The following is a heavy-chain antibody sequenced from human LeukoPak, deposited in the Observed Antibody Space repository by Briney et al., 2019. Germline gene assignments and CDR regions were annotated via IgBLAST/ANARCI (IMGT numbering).Heavy chain of an antibody. Sequence: GGSLRLSCVASGIMFDEYAMHWVRQTPEMGLEWISLISWDGGGTYYTDSVKGRFSISRDNTKNSLFLQMTSLNPADTGLYYCATSRHSYASPFDFWGQGTPVTVSS. V-gene: IGHV3-43D*03. J-gene: IGHJ5*01. CDR1: GIMFDEYA. CDR2: ISWDGGGT. CDR3: ATSRHSYASPFDF. D-gene: IGHD3-16*01.